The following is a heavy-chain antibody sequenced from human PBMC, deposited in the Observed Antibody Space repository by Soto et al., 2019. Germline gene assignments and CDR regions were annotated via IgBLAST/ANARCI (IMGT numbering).Heavy chain of an antibody. V-gene: IGHV1-69*13. D-gene: IGHD2-8*02. J-gene: IGHJ4*02. Sequence: SVKVSCKASGGTFSSYAISWVRQAPGQGLEWMGGIIPIFGTADYAQKFQGRATITADESTSTAYMELSSLKSEDTAVCYCARSGRGGLTHPDYYFDYWGQGTLVTVSS. CDR1: GGTFSSYA. CDR3: ARSGRGGLTHPDYYFDY. CDR2: IIPIFGTA.